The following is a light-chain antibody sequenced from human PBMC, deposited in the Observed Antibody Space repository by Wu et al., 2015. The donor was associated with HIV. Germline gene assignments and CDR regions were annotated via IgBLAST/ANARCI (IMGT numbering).Light chain of an antibody. CDR2: GAS. Sequence: EIVLTQSPGTLSLSPGERATLSCRASQSVRSDYLGWYQQRPGQAPRLLIYGASSRVTGIPDRFSGSGSGTDFTLTISRLEPEDFAVYYCQQYGDSWTFGRGTKVKSN. J-gene: IGKJ1*01. V-gene: IGKV3-20*01. CDR1: QSVRSDY. CDR3: QQYGDSWT.